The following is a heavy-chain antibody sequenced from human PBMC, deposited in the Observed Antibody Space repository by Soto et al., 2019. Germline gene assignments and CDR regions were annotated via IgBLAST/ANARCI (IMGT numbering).Heavy chain of an antibody. CDR2: ISYSGYN. Sequence: SESLTLTCTVSGFSVSSSSFYWVWVRHAPGKGLEWIGRISYSGYNYYIPSLKSRVNMSVDTSTNQLSLNLNSVTAADTALYFFDRYLQETRTFAQLLDYWRQGTLVTVSS. D-gene: IGHD1-1*01. J-gene: IGHJ4*02. CDR1: GFSVSSSSFY. CDR3: DRYLQETRTFAQLLDY. V-gene: IGHV4-39*01.